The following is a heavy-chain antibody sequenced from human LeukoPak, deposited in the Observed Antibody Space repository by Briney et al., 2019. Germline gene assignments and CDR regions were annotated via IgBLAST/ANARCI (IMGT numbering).Heavy chain of an antibody. CDR2: INHSGST. J-gene: IGHJ4*02. CDR3: ARVAPPVVHSYGLGLLDY. CDR1: GGSFSGYY. D-gene: IGHD5-18*01. V-gene: IGHV4-34*01. Sequence: PSETLSLTCVVYGGSFSGYYWSWIRQPPGKGLEWIGEINHSGSTNYNPSLKSRVTISVDTSKNQFSLKLSSVTAADTAVYYCARVAPPVVHSYGLGLLDYWGQGTLVTVSS.